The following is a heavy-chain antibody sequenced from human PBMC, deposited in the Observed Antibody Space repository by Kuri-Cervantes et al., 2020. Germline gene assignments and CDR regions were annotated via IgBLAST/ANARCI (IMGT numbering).Heavy chain of an antibody. CDR2: INHSGST. Sequence: GSLRLSCAVYGGSFSGYYWSWIRQPPGKGLEWIGEINHSGSTNYNPSLKSRVTISVDTSKNQFSLKLSSVTAADTAVYYCVSHVGYNYGHADYWGQGTLVTDSS. J-gene: IGHJ4*02. CDR1: GGSFSGYY. V-gene: IGHV4-34*01. D-gene: IGHD5-18*01. CDR3: VSHVGYNYGHADY.